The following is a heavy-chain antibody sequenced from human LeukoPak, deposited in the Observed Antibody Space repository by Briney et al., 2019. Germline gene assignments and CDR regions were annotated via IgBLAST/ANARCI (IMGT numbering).Heavy chain of an antibody. J-gene: IGHJ4*02. CDR2: IEQDGSEK. CDR3: ARGKFGVLDY. Sequence: GGSLRLSCAASGFTFSNYWMSWVRQTPGKGLEWVASIEQDGSEKYYVDSVKGRFTISRDNSKNTLYLQMNSLRAEDTAVYYCARGKFGVLDYWGQGTLVTVSS. CDR1: GFTFSNYW. V-gene: IGHV3-7*03. D-gene: IGHD3-10*01.